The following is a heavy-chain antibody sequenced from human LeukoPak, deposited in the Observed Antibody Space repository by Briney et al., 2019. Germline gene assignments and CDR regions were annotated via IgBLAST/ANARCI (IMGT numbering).Heavy chain of an antibody. J-gene: IGHJ4*02. D-gene: IGHD5-18*01. CDR1: GFTFSGYW. Sequence: PGGSLRRSCAASGFTFSGYWMSWVRQAPGKGLEWVANIKQDGSEKYYVDSVKGRFTISRDNAKNSLYLQMSSLRVEDTAVYYCARESVQLWLYVFDYWGQGSLVTVSS. CDR3: ARESVQLWLYVFDY. CDR2: IKQDGSEK. V-gene: IGHV3-7*05.